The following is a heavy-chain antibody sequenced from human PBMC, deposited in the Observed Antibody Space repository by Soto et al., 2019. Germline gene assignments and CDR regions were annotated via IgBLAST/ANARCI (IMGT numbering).Heavy chain of an antibody. CDR3: ARSDSSGTYGMDV. J-gene: IGHJ6*01. D-gene: IGHD3-22*01. CDR1: GFTFSTYA. CDR2: IWYDGSKK. Sequence: QVQLVESGGGVVQPGRSLRLSCAASGFTFSTYAMHWVRQAPGKGLEWVAVIWYDGSKKYYGDSLKGRFTISRDNSKNTLYLQMNGLRAEDTAVYYCARSDSSGTYGMDVW. V-gene: IGHV3-33*01.